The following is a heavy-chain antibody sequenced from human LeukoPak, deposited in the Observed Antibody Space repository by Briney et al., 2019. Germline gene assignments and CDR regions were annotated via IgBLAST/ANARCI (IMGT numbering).Heavy chain of an antibody. J-gene: IGHJ4*02. CDR2: IYYSGST. D-gene: IGHD3-22*01. Sequence: SETLSLTCTVSGGSISSYYRSWIRQPPGKGLEWIRYIYYSGSTNYNPSLKSRVTISVDTSKNQFSLKLSSVTAADPAVYYCARFAPRGGHYDSSGYSFDYWGQGTLVTVSS. V-gene: IGHV4-59*01. CDR3: ARFAPRGGHYDSSGYSFDY. CDR1: GGSISSYY.